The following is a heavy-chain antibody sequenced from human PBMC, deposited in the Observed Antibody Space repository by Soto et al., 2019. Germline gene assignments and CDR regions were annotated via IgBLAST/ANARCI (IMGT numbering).Heavy chain of an antibody. D-gene: IGHD6-13*01. CDR1: GYTFSTYP. CDR2: ISTYNGKT. CDR3: ARDRVEAALGTFDQ. V-gene: IGHV1-18*01. Sequence: ASVKVSCKTYGYTFSTYPICWVRQAPGQGLEWVGWISTYNGKTSFGQKFQGRVTITTDTSASTAYMNLRNLRSDDTAVYYCARDRVEAALGTFDQWGQGTLVTVSS. J-gene: IGHJ4*02.